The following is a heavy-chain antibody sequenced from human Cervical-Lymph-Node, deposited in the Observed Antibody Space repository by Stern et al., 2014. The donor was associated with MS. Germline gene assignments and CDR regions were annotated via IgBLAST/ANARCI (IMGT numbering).Heavy chain of an antibody. D-gene: IGHD6-19*01. CDR1: GYTFTDYW. CDR2: IFPAGSDT. J-gene: IGHJ4*02. Sequence: QLVQSGAEVRKPGESLTISCNISGYTFTDYWIAWVRQMPGKGLEWMGAIFPAGSDTRYSPSFQGHVTISVDTSINTAYLQWSDLRASDTDMYYCARPHSPGWSYYFDFWGQGTLVAVSS. CDR3: ARPHSPGWSYYFDF. V-gene: IGHV5-51*01.